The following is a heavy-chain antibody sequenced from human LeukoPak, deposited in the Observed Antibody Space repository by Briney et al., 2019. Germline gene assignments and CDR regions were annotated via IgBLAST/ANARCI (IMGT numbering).Heavy chain of an antibody. V-gene: IGHV3-23*01. J-gene: IGHJ4*02. CDR3: AIKNWGLDY. CDR2: ISGSGGST. CDR1: GFSFSSNA. D-gene: IGHD7-27*01. Sequence: GGSLRLFCEASGFSFSSNAMSWARQATGKGLEWVSAISGSGGSTYYADSVKGRFTISRDNSKNTLYLQMNSLRAEDTAVYYCAIKNWGLDYWGQGTLVTVSS.